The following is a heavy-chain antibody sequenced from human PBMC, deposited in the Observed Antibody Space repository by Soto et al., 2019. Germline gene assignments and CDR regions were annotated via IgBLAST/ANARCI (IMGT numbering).Heavy chain of an antibody. D-gene: IGHD6-13*01. J-gene: IGHJ4*02. CDR2: INPNSGGT. CDR1: GYTFTGYY. CDR3: ARDWAGYSSSWPFDY. V-gene: IGHV1-2*02. Sequence: ASVKVCCEASGYTFTGYYIHWVRQAPGQGLEWMGWINPNSGGTNYAQKFQGRVTMTRDTSISTAYMELSRLRSDDTAVYYCARDWAGYSSSWPFDYWGQGTLVTVSS.